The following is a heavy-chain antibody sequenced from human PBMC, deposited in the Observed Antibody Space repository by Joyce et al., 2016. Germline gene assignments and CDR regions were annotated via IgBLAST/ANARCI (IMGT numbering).Heavy chain of an antibody. CDR3: ARDGRLYGSPH. D-gene: IGHD6-13*01. CDR2: ISTFYDNT. V-gene: IGHV1-18*04. Sequence: QVQLVQSGAEVKKPGASVKFSCKTSGYTFRSYGISWVRQAPGQGLEWMGWISTFYDNTNYAQKFRGRVTMTTDASTSTAYMELRGLTSDDTAVYYCARDGRLYGSPHWGQGTLVTISS. CDR1: GYTFRSYG. J-gene: IGHJ4*02.